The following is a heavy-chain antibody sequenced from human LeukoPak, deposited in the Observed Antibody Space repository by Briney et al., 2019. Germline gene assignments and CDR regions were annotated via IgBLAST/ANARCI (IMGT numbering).Heavy chain of an antibody. CDR2: ISGDGGST. V-gene: IGHV3-43*02. CDR1: GFTFDDYA. D-gene: IGHD6-13*01. J-gene: IGHJ6*02. Sequence: GGSLRLSCAASGFTFDDYAMHWVRQAPGKGLEWVSLISGDGGSTYYADSVKGRFTISRDNSKNSLYLQMNSLRTEDTALYHCAKDKYSSSWNGMDVWGQGTTATVSS. CDR3: AKDKYSSSWNGMDV.